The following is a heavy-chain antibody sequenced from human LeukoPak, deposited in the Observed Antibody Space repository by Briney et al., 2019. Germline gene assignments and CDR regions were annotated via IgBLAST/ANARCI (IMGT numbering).Heavy chain of an antibody. CDR2: IIPIFGTA. J-gene: IGHJ3*02. CDR1: GGTFSSYA. Sequence: SVKVSCKASGGTFSSYAISWVRQAPGQGLEWMGGIIPIFGTANYAQKFQGRVTVTADESTSTAYMELSSLRSEDTAVYYCARGRDYYDSSGSDAFDIWGQGTMVTVSS. CDR3: ARGRDYYDSSGSDAFDI. D-gene: IGHD3-22*01. V-gene: IGHV1-69*13.